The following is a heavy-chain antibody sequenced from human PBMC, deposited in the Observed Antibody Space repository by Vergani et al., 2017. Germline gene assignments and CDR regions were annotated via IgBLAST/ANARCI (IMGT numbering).Heavy chain of an antibody. CDR2: IYYSGST. V-gene: IGHV4-39*07. J-gene: IGHJ5*02. CDR1: GGSISSSSYY. CDR3: ARSRRNRIAAAGNWFDP. D-gene: IGHD6-13*01. Sequence: QLQLQESGPGLVKPSETLSLTCTVSGGSISSSSYYWGWIRQPPGKGLEWIGSIYYSGSTYYNPSLKSRVTISVDTSKNQFSLKLSSVTAADTAVYYCARSRRNRIAAAGNWFDPWGQGTLVTVSS.